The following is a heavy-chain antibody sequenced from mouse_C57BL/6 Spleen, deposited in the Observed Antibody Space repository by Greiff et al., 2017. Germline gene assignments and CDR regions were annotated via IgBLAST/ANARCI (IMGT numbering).Heavy chain of an antibody. Sequence: EVKLMESRGGLVKPGGSLKLPCAASGFTFSDYGMHWVRQAPEKGLEWVAYISSGSSTIYYADTVKGRFTISRDNAKNTLFLQMTSLRSEDTAMYYCARRWLLTYLYFDGWGTGTTVTVSS. V-gene: IGHV5-17*01. CDR1: GFTFSDYG. D-gene: IGHD2-3*01. CDR2: ISSGSSTI. J-gene: IGHJ1*03. CDR3: ARRWLLTYLYFDG.